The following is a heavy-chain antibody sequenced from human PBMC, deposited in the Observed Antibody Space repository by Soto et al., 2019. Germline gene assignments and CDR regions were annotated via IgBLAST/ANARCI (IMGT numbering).Heavy chain of an antibody. CDR3: ARESEDLTSNFDY. V-gene: IGHV3-21*06. J-gene: IGHJ4*02. CDR2: ISSTTNYI. CDR1: GFTFTRYS. Sequence: LRLSCSASGFTFTRYSMNWVRQAPGKGLEWVSSISSTTNYIYYGDSMKGRFTISRDNAKNSLYLEMNSLRAEDTAVYYCARESEDLTSNFDYWGQGTLVTVSS.